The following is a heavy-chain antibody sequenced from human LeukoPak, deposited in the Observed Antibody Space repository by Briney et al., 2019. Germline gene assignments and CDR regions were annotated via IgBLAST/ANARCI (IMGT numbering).Heavy chain of an antibody. CDR2: IYYSGST. Sequence: SETLSLTCTVSRGSISSYYWSWIRQPPGKGLEWIGYIYYSGSTNYNPSLKSRVTISVDTSKNQFSLKLSSVTAADTAVCYCGRGRAAVGTTDVFDIWGQGTKVTVSS. D-gene: IGHD6-13*01. CDR1: RGSISSYY. CDR3: GRGRAAVGTTDVFDI. J-gene: IGHJ3*02. V-gene: IGHV4-59*01.